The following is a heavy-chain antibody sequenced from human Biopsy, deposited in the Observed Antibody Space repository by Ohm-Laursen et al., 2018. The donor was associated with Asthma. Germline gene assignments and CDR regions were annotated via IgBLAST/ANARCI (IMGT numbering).Heavy chain of an antibody. CDR1: GFTFSSYS. CDR3: ARPRWGPYGY. J-gene: IGHJ4*02. D-gene: IGHD4-17*01. CDR2: ISSSSSTI. V-gene: IGHV3-48*02. Sequence: LSLTCPASGFTFSSYSMNWVRQAPGKGLEWVSYISSSSSTIYYADSVKGRFTISRDNAKNSLYLQMNSLRDEDTAVYYCARPRWGPYGYWGQGTLVTVSS.